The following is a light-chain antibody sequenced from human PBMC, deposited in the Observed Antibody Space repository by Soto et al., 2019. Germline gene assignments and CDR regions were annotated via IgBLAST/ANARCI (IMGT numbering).Light chain of an antibody. Sequence: IQMTQSPSSLSASVGDRVTITCRASQGISNYLNWYQQKPGKAPRLLIYAASSLQSGVPSRFSGSGSETDFTLTIHSLESEDFATYYCQQSHSTLMTFGQGTRLEIK. CDR1: QGISNY. CDR3: QQSHSTLMT. CDR2: AAS. J-gene: IGKJ5*01. V-gene: IGKV1-39*01.